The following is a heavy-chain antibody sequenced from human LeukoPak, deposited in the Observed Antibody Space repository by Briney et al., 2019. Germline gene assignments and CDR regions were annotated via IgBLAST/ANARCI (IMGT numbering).Heavy chain of an antibody. J-gene: IGHJ4*02. CDR2: IYPGDSDT. D-gene: IGHD3-22*01. V-gene: IGHV5-51*01. CDR3: ARHAYDSSGYYYFDY. Sequence: GESLKISCKGSGYIFTRYWIGWVRQLPGKGLEWMGIIYPGDSDTRYSPSFQGQVTISADKSISTAYLQWSSLKASDTAMYYCARHAYDSSGYYYFDYWGQGTLVTVSS. CDR1: GYIFTRYW.